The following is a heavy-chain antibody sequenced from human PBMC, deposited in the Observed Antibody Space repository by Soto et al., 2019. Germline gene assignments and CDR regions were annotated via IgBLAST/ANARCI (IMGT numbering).Heavy chain of an antibody. CDR3: AKSGSGATSECGY. CDR1: GYTFTGYY. Sequence: GASVKVSCKASGYTFTGYYMHWVRQAPGQGLEWMGWINPNSGGTNYAQKFQGRVTRTRDTSISTAYMELSRLRSDDTAVYYGAKSGSGATSECGYWRQGTLVTVCS. D-gene: IGHD1-26*01. V-gene: IGHV1-2*02. CDR2: INPNSGGT. J-gene: IGHJ4*02.